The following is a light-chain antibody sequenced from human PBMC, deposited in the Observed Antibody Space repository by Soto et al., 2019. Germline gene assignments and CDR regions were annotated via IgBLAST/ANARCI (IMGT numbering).Light chain of an antibody. V-gene: IGKV3-15*01. CDR1: QSVTSY. Sequence: EIVMTQSPATLSVSPGEKATLSCRASQSVTSYLAWYQQTPGQAPRLLIQGASARATDVPARFSGSGSGTEFTLTISSLQSEDFAVYYCQQYSNWPWTCGQGTKVEI. J-gene: IGKJ1*01. CDR3: QQYSNWPWT. CDR2: GAS.